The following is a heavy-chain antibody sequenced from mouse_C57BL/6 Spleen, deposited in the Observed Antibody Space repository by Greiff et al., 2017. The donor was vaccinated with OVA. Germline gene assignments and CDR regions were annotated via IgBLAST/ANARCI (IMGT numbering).Heavy chain of an antibody. CDR1: GFTFSDSG. J-gene: IGHJ4*01. D-gene: IGHD2-4*01. CDR2: ISSGSSTI. V-gene: IGHV5-17*01. CDR3: ARYDYDFAMDY. Sequence: EVQLVESGGGLVKPGGSLKLSCAASGFTFSDSGMHWVRQAPEKGLEWVAYISSGSSTIYYADTVKGRFTIYRDNAKNTLFLQMTSLRSEDTAMYYCARYDYDFAMDYWGDGPSVTVSS.